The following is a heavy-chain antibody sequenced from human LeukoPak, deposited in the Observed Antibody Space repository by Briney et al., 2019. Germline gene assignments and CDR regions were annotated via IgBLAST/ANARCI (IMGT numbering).Heavy chain of an antibody. CDR3: ARDAQWLAYDY. D-gene: IGHD6-19*01. CDR1: GYTFNSYG. Sequence: ASVRVSCKASGYTFNSYGINWVRQAPGQGLEWMGWISAYNGNTNYAQKLQDRVTMTRDTATSTGYMELRSLRSGDTAVYYCARDAQWLAYDYWGQGTLVTVSS. J-gene: IGHJ4*02. CDR2: ISAYNGNT. V-gene: IGHV1-18*01.